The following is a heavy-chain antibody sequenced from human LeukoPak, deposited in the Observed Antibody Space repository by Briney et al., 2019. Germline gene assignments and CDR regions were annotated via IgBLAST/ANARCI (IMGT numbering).Heavy chain of an antibody. CDR2: ISRSSSTI. D-gene: IGHD1-7*01. Sequence: PGGSLRLSCAASGFTFSSYRMNWVRQAPGKGLEWVSHISRSSSTIYYADSVKGRFTISRDNAKNSLYLQVNSLRDEDTAVYYCARMEGTVNWFDPWGQGTLVTVSS. J-gene: IGHJ5*02. CDR3: ARMEGTVNWFDP. V-gene: IGHV3-48*02. CDR1: GFTFSSYR.